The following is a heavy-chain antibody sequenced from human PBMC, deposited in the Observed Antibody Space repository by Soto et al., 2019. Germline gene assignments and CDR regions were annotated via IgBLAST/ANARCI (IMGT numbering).Heavy chain of an antibody. J-gene: IGHJ4*02. CDR2: ISYDGSNK. D-gene: IGHD6-13*01. Sequence: QVQLVESGGGVVQPGRSLRLSCAASGFTFSSYGMHWVRQAPGKGLEWVAVISYDGSNKYYADSVKGRFTISRDNSKNTLYLQMNSLRAEETAVYYCAKDEGEIAEAGDYWGQGTLVTVSS. V-gene: IGHV3-30*18. CDR3: AKDEGEIAEAGDY. CDR1: GFTFSSYG.